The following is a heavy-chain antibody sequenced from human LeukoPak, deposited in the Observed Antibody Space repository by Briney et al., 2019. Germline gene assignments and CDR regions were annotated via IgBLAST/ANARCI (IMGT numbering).Heavy chain of an antibody. CDR3: ARDLMYCDTMSCYDGDFDY. CDR1: GYSFINFG. J-gene: IGHJ4*02. CDR2: ISAYNHNT. Sequence: ASVKVSYNASGYSFINFGLSWVRQAPGQGLEWMGWISAYNHNTNYAQKFQGRVTMTIDTSTTTVYMELRSLRSDDTAIYYCARDLMYCDTMSCYDGDFDYWGQGTPVTVSS. V-gene: IGHV1-18*01. D-gene: IGHD2-2*01.